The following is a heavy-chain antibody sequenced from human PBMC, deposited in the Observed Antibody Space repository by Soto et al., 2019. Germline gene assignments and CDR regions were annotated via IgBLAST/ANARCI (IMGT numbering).Heavy chain of an antibody. D-gene: IGHD2-8*02. CDR3: ATSVGIAPTGEDGMDV. CDR2: IIPILTTP. Sequence: QVQLVQSGAEVKKTGSSVKVSCKASGGTFSIYGFSWVRQAPGQGPEWIGGIIPILTTPNYAQKFHGRVTSVADESTTTVYMEVSSLKSEDTAVYYCATSVGIAPTGEDGMDVWGQGTSVTVSS. V-gene: IGHV1-69*01. J-gene: IGHJ6*02. CDR1: GGTFSIYG.